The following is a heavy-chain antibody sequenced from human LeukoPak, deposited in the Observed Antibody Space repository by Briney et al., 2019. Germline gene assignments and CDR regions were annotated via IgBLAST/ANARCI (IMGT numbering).Heavy chain of an antibody. J-gene: IGHJ6*02. CDR1: GGSISSYY. V-gene: IGHV4-59*08. CDR3: ARLRSYYYGMDV. CDR2: IYYSGST. D-gene: IGHD3-3*01. Sequence: SETLSLTCTVSGGSISSYYWSWIRQPPGKGLEWIGYIYYSGSTNYNLSLKSRVTISVDTSKNQFSLKLTSVTAADTAVYYCARLRSYYYGMDVWGQGTTVTVSS.